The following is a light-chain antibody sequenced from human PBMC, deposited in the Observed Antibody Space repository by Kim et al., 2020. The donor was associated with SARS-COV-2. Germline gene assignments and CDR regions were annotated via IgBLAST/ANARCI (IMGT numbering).Light chain of an antibody. J-gene: IGKJ1*01. CDR3: QQDYNLPRT. CDR2: GAS. Sequence: PGERVTLSCRASRSVSSSYLTWYPQKPGQAPRLLIYGASTRATSIPARFSVSWSGTDFTLTIRSLQPEDFAVYYCQQDYNLPRTFGQGTKV. V-gene: IGKV3D-7*01. CDR1: RSVSSSY.